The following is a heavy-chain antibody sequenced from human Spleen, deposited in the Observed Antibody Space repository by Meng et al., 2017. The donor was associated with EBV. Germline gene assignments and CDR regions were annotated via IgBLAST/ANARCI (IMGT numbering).Heavy chain of an antibody. CDR1: GYTFSTSA. CDR2: ITTKASNYAT. CDR3: TNLDY. Sequence: EGQGGEFGAGFVPPGASLRLSCEASGYTFSTSAVHWVRQASGKGLEWVGRITTKASNYATAYVASVEGRFTVSRDDSTNTAYLRMNSLKTEDTAVYYCTNLDYWGQGILVTVSS. V-gene: IGHV3-73*02. J-gene: IGHJ4*02.